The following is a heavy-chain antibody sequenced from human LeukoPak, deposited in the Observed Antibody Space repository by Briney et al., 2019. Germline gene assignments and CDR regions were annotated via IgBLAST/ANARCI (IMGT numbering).Heavy chain of an antibody. V-gene: IGHV4-30-4*08. D-gene: IGHD6-13*01. CDR1: GGSTSSGDYY. CDR3: AIAAAGYTHYFDY. J-gene: IGHJ4*02. CDR2: IYYSGST. Sequence: SQTLSLTCTVSGGSTSSGDYYWSWIRQPPGKGLEWIGYIYYSGSTYYNPSLKSRVTISVDTSKNQFSLKLSSVTAADTAVYYCAIAAAGYTHYFDYWGQGTLVTVSS.